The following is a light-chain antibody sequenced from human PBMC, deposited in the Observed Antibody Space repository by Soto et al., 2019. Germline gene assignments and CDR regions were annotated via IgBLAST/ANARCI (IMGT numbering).Light chain of an antibody. CDR3: AAWDDSLSAVV. CDR2: RND. J-gene: IGLJ2*01. Sequence: QSVLTQPPSASGTPGQRVTISCSGSSSNIGSNYVYWYQQLPGSAPKLLIYRNDQRPSGVPDRFSASKSGTAASLAISGLRSEDEADYHCAAWDDSLSAVVFGGGTTLPVL. CDR1: SSNIGSNY. V-gene: IGLV1-47*01.